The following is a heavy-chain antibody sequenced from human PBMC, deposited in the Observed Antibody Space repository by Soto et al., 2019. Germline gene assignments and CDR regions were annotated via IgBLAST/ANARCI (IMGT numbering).Heavy chain of an antibody. D-gene: IGHD2-21*02. V-gene: IGHV4-61*01. CDR2: IYYSGST. Sequence: PSETLSLTCTVSGGSVSSSSFYWSWIRQPPGKGLEWIGYIYYSGSTNYNPSLKSRVTISVDTSKNQFSLKLSSVTAADTAVYYCARDGGDRHIDYWGQGTLVTVSS. CDR1: GGSVSSSSFY. J-gene: IGHJ4*02. CDR3: ARDGGDRHIDY.